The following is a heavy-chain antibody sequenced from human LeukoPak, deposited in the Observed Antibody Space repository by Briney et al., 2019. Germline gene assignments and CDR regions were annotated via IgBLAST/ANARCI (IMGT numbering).Heavy chain of an antibody. CDR3: TTGHEAGPVNFDY. V-gene: IGHV3-15*01. Sequence: PGGSLRLSCTASGFTFSSVWMTWVRQAPGKGLEWVGRIKSRTDGETTDYAAPVKGRFSISRDDSENTLYLQMNSLKNEDTAVYFCTTGHEAGPVNFDYWGQGILVTVSS. J-gene: IGHJ4*02. CDR2: IKSRTDGETT. CDR1: GFTFSSVW.